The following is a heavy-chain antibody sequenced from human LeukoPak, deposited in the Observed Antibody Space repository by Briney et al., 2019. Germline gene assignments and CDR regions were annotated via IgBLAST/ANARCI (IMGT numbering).Heavy chain of an antibody. V-gene: IGHV3-23*01. CDR1: GFTFSSYA. CDR3: AKDSYLMRTTVTTVDY. D-gene: IGHD4-17*01. Sequence: PGGSLRLSCAASGFTFSSYAMSWVRQAPGKGLEWVSAISGSGGSTYYVDSVKGRFTISRDNSKNTLYLQMNSLRAEDTAVYYCAKDSYLMRTTVTTVDYWGQGTLVTVSS. J-gene: IGHJ4*02. CDR2: ISGSGGST.